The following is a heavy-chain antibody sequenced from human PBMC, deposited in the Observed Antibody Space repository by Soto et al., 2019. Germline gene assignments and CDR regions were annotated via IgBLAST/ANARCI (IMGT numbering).Heavy chain of an antibody. D-gene: IGHD3-10*01. J-gene: IGHJ6*03. V-gene: IGHV3-7*01. CDR3: ARVLPPYYSVYYYMDV. CDR1: GFTFSSYW. Sequence: GGSLRLSCAASGFTFSSYWMSWVRQAPGKGLEWVANIKQDGSEKYYVDSVKGRFTISRDNAKNSLYLQMNSLRAEDTAWYYCARVLPPYYSVYYYMDVWGKGTTVTVSS. CDR2: IKQDGSEK.